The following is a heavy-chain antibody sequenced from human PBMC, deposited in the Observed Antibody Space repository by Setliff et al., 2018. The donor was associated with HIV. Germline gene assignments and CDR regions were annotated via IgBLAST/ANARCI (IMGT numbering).Heavy chain of an antibody. CDR1: RGSFSHYY. CDR2: INQERTA. CDR3: ARVRFNFDNVRCFDL. Sequence: SETLSLTCAVYRGSFSHYYWTWIRQSPGKGLEWIAEINQERTAFYNPSLKSRVTMSLDTSRNEVSLRLSSVTAADTATYFCARVRFNFDNVRCFDLWGPGTLVTVSS. D-gene: IGHD1-20*01. V-gene: IGHV4-34*01. J-gene: IGHJ2*01.